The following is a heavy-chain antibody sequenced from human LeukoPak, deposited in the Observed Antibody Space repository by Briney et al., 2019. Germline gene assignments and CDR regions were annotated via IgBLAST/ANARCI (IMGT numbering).Heavy chain of an antibody. V-gene: IGHV4-59*08. CDR2: IYYSGST. D-gene: IGHD6-19*01. Sequence: SETLSLTCTVSGGSISSYYWSWIRQPPGKGLEGVGYIYYSGSTDYNPSLKSRVTISVDTYKNQFSLKLSSVTAADTAVYYCARISSSGWYHFDYWGQGTLVTVSS. CDR1: GGSISSYY. CDR3: ARISSSGWYHFDY. J-gene: IGHJ4*02.